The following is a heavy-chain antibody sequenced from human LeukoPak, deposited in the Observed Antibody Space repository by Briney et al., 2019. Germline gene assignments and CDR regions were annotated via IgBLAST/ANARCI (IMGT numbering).Heavy chain of an antibody. J-gene: IGHJ4*02. CDR2: ISGGGGTT. CDR1: GFTFSNYG. D-gene: IGHD5-18*01. CDR3: AREEGYIYGLLDY. V-gene: IGHV3-23*01. Sequence: GGSLRLSCAASGFTFSNYGMSWVRQAPGKGLEWVSAISGGGGTTYYADSVKGRFTISRDNSKNTLYLQMNSLRADDTAVYYCAREEGYIYGLLDYWGQGTLVTVSS.